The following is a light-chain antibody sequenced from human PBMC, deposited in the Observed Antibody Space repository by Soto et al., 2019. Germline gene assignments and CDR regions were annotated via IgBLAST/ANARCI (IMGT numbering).Light chain of an antibody. J-gene: IGKJ1*01. V-gene: IGKV1-39*01. CDR2: AAS. Sequence: DIQMTQSPSSLSASVGDRVTITRRASQSISSYLNWYQQKPGKAPKLLIYAASSLQSGVPSRFSGSGSGTDFTLIISSLQPEDFATYYCQQSYSTPRTFGQGTKVAIK. CDR1: QSISSY. CDR3: QQSYSTPRT.